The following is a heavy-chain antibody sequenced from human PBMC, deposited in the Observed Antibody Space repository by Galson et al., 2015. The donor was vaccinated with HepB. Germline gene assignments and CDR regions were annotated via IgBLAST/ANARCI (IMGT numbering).Heavy chain of an antibody. CDR1: GGFFSGYY. CDR2: INQSGST. CDR3: ARGLLAARSALNY. V-gene: IGHV4-34*01. J-gene: IGHJ4*02. Sequence: ETLSLTCAVYGGFFSGYYWTWIRQPPGKGLGWIGEINQSGSTNYNPSLKSRVTIAVDTSKKQFSLKLSSVTAADTALYYCARGLLAARSALNYWGQGTLVTVSS. D-gene: IGHD6-6*01.